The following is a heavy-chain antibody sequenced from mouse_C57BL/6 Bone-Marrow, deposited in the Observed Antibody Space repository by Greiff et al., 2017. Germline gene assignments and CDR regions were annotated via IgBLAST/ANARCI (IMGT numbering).Heavy chain of an antibody. V-gene: IGHV1-50*01. Sequence: QVQLQQPGAELVKPGASVKLSCKASGYTFTSYWMQWVKQRPGQGLEWIGEIDPSDSYTNYNQKFKGKATLTVDTSSSTAYMQLSVLTSEDSAVYYCARDYYGSSWYFDVWGTGTTVTVSS. D-gene: IGHD1-1*01. CDR3: ARDYYGSSWYFDV. J-gene: IGHJ1*03. CDR1: GYTFTSYW. CDR2: IDPSDSYT.